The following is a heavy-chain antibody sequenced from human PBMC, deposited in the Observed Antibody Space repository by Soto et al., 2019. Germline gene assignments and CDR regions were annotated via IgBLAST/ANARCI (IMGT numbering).Heavy chain of an antibody. V-gene: IGHV3-21*01. J-gene: IGHJ4*02. CDR1: GFTFTRYS. D-gene: IGHD6-6*01. Sequence: GGSVRLSCAASGFTFTRYSMNWFLQAPGKGLEWVSSISSTTNYIYYADSMKGRFTVSRDNAKNSVYLEMNSLSAADTAVYSCARASEDFQSNFDYSGTGTLVTV. CDR3: ARASEDFQSNFDY. CDR2: ISSTTNYI.